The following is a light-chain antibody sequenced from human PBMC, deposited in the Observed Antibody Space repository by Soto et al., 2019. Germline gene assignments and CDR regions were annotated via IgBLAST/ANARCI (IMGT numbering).Light chain of an antibody. J-gene: IGLJ1*01. CDR3: GTWDSSLRAGV. Sequence: QSVLTQPPSVSAAPGQKVTISCSGSSSNIGKNYVSWYQQLPGTAPKLLIYEDDKRPSGSPDRFSGSKTGTSATLGITGLQTGDEDDYYCGTWDSSLRAGVFGTGTKVTVL. V-gene: IGLV1-51*02. CDR2: EDD. CDR1: SSNIGKNY.